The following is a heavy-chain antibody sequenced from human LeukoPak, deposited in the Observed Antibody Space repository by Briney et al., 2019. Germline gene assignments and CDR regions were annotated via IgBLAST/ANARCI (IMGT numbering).Heavy chain of an antibody. J-gene: IGHJ4*02. Sequence: GGSLRLPCAASGFTFSSYAMSWVRQAPGKGLEWVSAISRSDGSTYYADSVKGRLTISRDNSKNTLYLQMNSLRAEDTAVYYCVKVTSAYWGQGTLVTVSS. CDR2: ISRSDGST. CDR1: GFTFSSYA. CDR3: VKVTSAY. V-gene: IGHV3-23*01.